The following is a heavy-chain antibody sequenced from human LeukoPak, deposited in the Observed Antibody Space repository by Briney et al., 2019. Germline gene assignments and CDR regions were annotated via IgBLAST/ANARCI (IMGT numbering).Heavy chain of an antibody. Sequence: GGSLRLSCAASGFTFNTYTMNWVRQASGKGLEWVSYISGSSGIIDYADSVRGRFTISRDNAKNSLYLQMNSLRAEDTAVYYCARGSIYYESCGQVPFDYWGQGTLVTVSS. CDR2: ISGSSGII. J-gene: IGHJ4*02. CDR1: GFTFNTYT. D-gene: IGHD3-22*01. CDR3: ARGSIYYESCGQVPFDY. V-gene: IGHV3-48*01.